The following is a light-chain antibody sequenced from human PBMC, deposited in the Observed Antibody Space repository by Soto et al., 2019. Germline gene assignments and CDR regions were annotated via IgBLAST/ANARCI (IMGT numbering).Light chain of an antibody. CDR1: SSDVGGYNF. V-gene: IGLV2-11*01. J-gene: IGLJ2*01. Sequence: QSVLTQPRSVSGSPGQSVTISCTGTSSDVGGYNFVSWYQQRPGKVPKLMIYDVTKRFSGVPDRFSGSKSGNTASLTVSGLQAEDEGDYYCCSYAGSYTVIFGGGTKVTVL. CDR3: CSYAGSYTVI. CDR2: DVT.